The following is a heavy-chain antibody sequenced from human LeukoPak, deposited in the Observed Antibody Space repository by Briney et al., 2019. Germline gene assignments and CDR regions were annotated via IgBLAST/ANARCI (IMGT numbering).Heavy chain of an antibody. J-gene: IGHJ6*02. V-gene: IGHV3-11*06. CDR1: GFTFSDCY. CDR3: ARGQYGYFDMDV. Sequence: GGSERLSCAASGFTFSDCYINWIRQAPGKGLEWVSYISSSGSYTNYADSVKGRFTISRDNAKNSLFLQMNSLRAEDTAVYYCARGQYGYFDMDVWGQGTTVTVSS. D-gene: IGHD4-11*01. CDR2: ISSSGSYT.